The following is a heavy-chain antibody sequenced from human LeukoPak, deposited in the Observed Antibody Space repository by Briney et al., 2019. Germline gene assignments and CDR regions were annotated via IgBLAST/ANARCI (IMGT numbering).Heavy chain of an antibody. J-gene: IGHJ4*02. Sequence: GGSLRLSCAASGFTFSSYALNWVRQAPGKGLEWVSGISWNSGSIGYADSVKGRFTISRDNAKNSLYLQMNSLRAEDTALYYCAKDMRLSLVGATQGGFDYWGQGTLVTVSS. V-gene: IGHV3-9*01. CDR1: GFTFSSYA. CDR3: AKDMRLSLVGATQGGFDY. D-gene: IGHD1-26*01. CDR2: ISWNSGSI.